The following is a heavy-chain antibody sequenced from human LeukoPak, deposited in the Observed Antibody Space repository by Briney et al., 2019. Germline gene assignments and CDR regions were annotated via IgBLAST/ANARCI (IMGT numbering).Heavy chain of an antibody. Sequence: GGSLRLSCAASGFTFSSYSMNWVRQAPGKGLEWVSSISSSSSYIYYADSVKGRFTISRDNAKNSLYLQMNGLRAEDTAVYYCARISGFGPAAMSTYYYYYYMDVWGKGTTVTVSS. CDR2: ISSSSSYI. J-gene: IGHJ6*03. CDR1: GFTFSSYS. CDR3: ARISGFGPAAMSTYYYYYYMDV. D-gene: IGHD2-2*01. V-gene: IGHV3-21*01.